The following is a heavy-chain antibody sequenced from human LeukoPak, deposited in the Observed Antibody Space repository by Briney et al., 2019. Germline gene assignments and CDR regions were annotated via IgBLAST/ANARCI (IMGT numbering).Heavy chain of an antibody. Sequence: GGSLRLSCAASGFTFSSYTMNWVRQAPGKGLEWVSSISGSSSYIYYADSVKGRFTISRDNAKNSLYLQMNSLRAEDTAVYYCARESVVATVDYWGQGTLVTVSS. V-gene: IGHV3-21*01. J-gene: IGHJ4*02. D-gene: IGHD2-15*01. CDR3: ARESVVATVDY. CDR1: GFTFSSYT. CDR2: ISGSSSYI.